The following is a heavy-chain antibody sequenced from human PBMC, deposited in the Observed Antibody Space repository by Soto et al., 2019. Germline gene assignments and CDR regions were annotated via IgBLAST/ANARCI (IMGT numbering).Heavy chain of an antibody. CDR1: GFNFNKYA. CDR3: AKADGQQWMLPHLET. Sequence: EVQLLESGGGLVRPGESLRLSCAASGFNFNKYAISWVRQAPGEGLEWVLGISCCGGTASYADSVQGRFTITRDDAKNTLYLDMNLLRVEDTAEYYCAKADGQQWMLPHLETWGRGTLVTVS. V-gene: IGHV3-23*01. D-gene: IGHD2-8*01. J-gene: IGHJ5*02. CDR2: ISCCGGTA.